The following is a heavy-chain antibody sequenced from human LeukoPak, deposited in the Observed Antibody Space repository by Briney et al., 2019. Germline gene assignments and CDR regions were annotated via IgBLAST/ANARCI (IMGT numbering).Heavy chain of an antibody. Sequence: PGGSLRLSCAASGFTFTNYWMHWVRQGQGKGLVWVSRISNDGSSRHYADSVKGRFTISRDNSKNMMYLQMNSLRAEDTAVYYCAREGASDNRNDKSVLDIWGQGTLVTVSS. V-gene: IGHV3-74*01. CDR1: GFTFTNYW. CDR2: ISNDGSSR. J-gene: IGHJ4*02. CDR3: AREGASDNRNDKSVLDI. D-gene: IGHD1-1*01.